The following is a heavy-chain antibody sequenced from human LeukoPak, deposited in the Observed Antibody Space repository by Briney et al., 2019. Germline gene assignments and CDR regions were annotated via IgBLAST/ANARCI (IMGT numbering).Heavy chain of an antibody. V-gene: IGHV1-3*01. CDR3: ARGAATLQGRRGGWFDP. D-gene: IGHD2-15*01. CDR1: GYTFTSYA. CDR2: INAGNGNT. Sequence: GASVKVSCKASGYTFTSYAMHWVRQAPGQRLEWMGWINAGNGNTKYSQKFQGRVTITRDTSASTAYMELSSLRSEDTAVYYCARGAATLQGRRGGWFDPWGQGTLVTVSS. J-gene: IGHJ5*02.